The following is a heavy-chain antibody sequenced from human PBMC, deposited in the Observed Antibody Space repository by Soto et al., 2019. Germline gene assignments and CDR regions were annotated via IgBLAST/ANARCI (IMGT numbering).Heavy chain of an antibody. CDR1: GGTFSSYA. CDR2: IIPIFGTA. D-gene: IGHD4-17*01. V-gene: IGHV1-69*13. CDR3: ARESPSTVTTSYGMDV. J-gene: IGHJ6*02. Sequence: SVKVSCKASGGTFSSYAISWVRQAPGQGLEWMGGIIPIFGTANYAQKFQGRVTITADESTSTAYMELSSLRSEDTAVYYCARESPSTVTTSYGMDVWGQGTTVTVSS.